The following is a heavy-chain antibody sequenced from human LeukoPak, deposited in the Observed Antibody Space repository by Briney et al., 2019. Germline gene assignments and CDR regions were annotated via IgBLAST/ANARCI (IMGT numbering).Heavy chain of an antibody. Sequence: PGGSLRLSCAASGFTFSSYWMSWVRQAPGKGLEWVANIKQDGSEKYYVDPVKGRFTISRDNAKNSLYLQMNSLRAEDTAVYYCARGGNYGSGSRAATIFDYWGQGTLVTVSS. CDR2: IKQDGSEK. D-gene: IGHD3-10*01. CDR1: GFTFSSYW. CDR3: ARGGNYGSGSRAATIFDY. V-gene: IGHV3-7*01. J-gene: IGHJ4*02.